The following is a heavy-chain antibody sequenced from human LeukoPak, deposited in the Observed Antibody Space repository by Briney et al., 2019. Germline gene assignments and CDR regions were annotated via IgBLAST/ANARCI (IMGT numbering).Heavy chain of an antibody. CDR2: IYPRDSDT. CDR3: ARHTSYGSDF. CDR1: GYSFSTYW. D-gene: IGHD5-24*01. J-gene: IGHJ4*02. Sequence: GESLKISCKGSGYSFSTYWIGWVRQMPGKGLEWMGIIYPRDSDTRYSLSFQAQVSLSSDKSISTAYLQWSSLKASDTAMYYCARHTSYGSDFWGQGTLVTVSS. V-gene: IGHV5-51*01.